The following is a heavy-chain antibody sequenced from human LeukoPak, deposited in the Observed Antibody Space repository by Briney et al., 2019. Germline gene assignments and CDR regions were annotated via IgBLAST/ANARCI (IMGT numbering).Heavy chain of an antibody. Sequence: GGSLRLSCGASGFTFGSHAMFWVREAPGEGLECVAGIFGSGGSPHYADPVKGRFTLSRENSRNTVYLQINTLRAEHTAVYNFGKTTVGSSSGQKPAWRVDLWGQGSLVNVSS. CDR1: GFTFGSHA. J-gene: IGHJ4*02. CDR3: GKTTVGSSSGQKPAWRVDL. CDR2: IFGSGGSP. D-gene: IGHD6-19*01. V-gene: IGHV3-23*01.